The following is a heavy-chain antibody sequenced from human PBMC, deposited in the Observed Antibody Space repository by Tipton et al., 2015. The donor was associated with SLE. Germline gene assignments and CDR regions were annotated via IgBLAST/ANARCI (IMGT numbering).Heavy chain of an antibody. CDR1: GGSISSGGYY. D-gene: IGHD4-17*01. CDR3: AKDYNHDNADYN. V-gene: IGHV4-31*03. Sequence: TLSLTCTVSGGSISSGGYYWTWIRQLPGKGLEWIGYIYYSGNTYYNPSLGSRLTISVDKSKNQFSLKLSSVTAADTAVYYCAKDYNHDNADYNWGQGTLVIVSS. J-gene: IGHJ4*02. CDR2: IYYSGNT.